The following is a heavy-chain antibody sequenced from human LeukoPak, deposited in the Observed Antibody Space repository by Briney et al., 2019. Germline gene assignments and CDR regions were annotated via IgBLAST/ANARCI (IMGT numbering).Heavy chain of an antibody. J-gene: IGHJ4*02. D-gene: IGHD3-22*01. CDR2: MNPNSGNT. CDR3: ARVYYDSSGYYYHFDY. V-gene: IGHV1-8*01. CDR1: GYTFTSYD. Sequence: GASVKVSCKASGYTFTSYDINWVRQATGQGLEWMGWMNPNSGNTGYAQKFQGRVTMTRNTSISTAYMELSSLRSEDTAVYYCARVYYDSSGYYYHFDYWGQGTLVTVSS.